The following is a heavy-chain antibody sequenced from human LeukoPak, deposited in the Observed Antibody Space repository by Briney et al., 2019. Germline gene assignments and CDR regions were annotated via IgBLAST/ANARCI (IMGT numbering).Heavy chain of an antibody. CDR3: ARVLLRAAGGWFDP. Sequence: GASVRVSCKASGYTFTSYDINWVRQAPGQGLEWMGWMNPNSGNTAYAQKFQGRVTMTRNTSISTAYMELSSLRSEDTAVYYCARVLLRAAGGWFDPWGQGTLVTVSS. D-gene: IGHD6-25*01. V-gene: IGHV1-8*01. J-gene: IGHJ5*02. CDR1: GYTFTSYD. CDR2: MNPNSGNT.